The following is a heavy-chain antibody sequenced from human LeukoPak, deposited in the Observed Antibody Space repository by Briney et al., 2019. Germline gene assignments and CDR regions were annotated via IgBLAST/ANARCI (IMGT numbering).Heavy chain of an antibody. D-gene: IGHD5-18*01. CDR3: AREGRRGYSYGYHFDY. CDR1: GYTFTSYY. CDR2: INPSGGST. Sequence: GASVKVSCKASGYTFTSYYMHWVRQAPGQGLAWMGIINPSGGSTSYAQKFQGRVTMTRDMSTSTVYMELSSLRSADTAIDYCAREGRRGYSYGYHFDYWGQGTLVTVSS. V-gene: IGHV1-46*01. J-gene: IGHJ4*02.